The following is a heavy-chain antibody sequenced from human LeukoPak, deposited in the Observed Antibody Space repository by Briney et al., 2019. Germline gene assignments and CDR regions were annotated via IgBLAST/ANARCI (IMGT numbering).Heavy chain of an antibody. CDR3: ASESLVRITSGFDI. CDR2: ISPNSGGT. V-gene: IGHV1-2*02. CDR1: GYAFTDYY. D-gene: IGHD3-10*01. Sequence: ASVKVSCTASGYAFTDYYMNWVRQAPGQGLEWMGWISPNSGGTNYAQKFQGRVTMTRDTSISTAYMELSRLRSDDTAIYYCASESLVRITSGFDIWGQGTMVTVSS. J-gene: IGHJ3*02.